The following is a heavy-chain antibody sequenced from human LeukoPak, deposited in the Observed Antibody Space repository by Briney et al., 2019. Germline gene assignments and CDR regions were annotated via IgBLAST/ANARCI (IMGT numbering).Heavy chain of an antibody. D-gene: IGHD3-3*01. J-gene: IGHJ4*02. CDR3: ARGSYIISSGYYRPFDN. CDR1: GYSISSGHY. CDR2: IYYSGST. V-gene: IGHV4-38-2*02. Sequence: SETLSLTCTVSGYSISSGHYWGWIRQPPGKGLEWIGSIYYSGSTYYNPSLKSRVTISVDTSKNQFSLKLSSVTAADTATYFCARGSYIISSGYYRPFDNWGQGIRVIVSS.